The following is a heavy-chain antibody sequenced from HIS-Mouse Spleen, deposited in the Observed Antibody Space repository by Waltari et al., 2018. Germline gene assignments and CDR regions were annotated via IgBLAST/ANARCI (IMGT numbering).Heavy chain of an antibody. D-gene: IGHD6-13*01. CDR3: AREIPYSSSWYDWYFDL. V-gene: IGHV4-39*07. CDR1: AGSLSSISYY. Sequence: QLQLQASGPGLVKPSETLSLPCPVPAGSLSSISYYWVWIRQPPGKGLEWIGSIDYSGSTYYNPSLKSRVTISVDTSKNQFSLKLSSVTAADTAVYYCAREIPYSSSWYDWYFDLWGRGTLVTVSS. CDR2: IDYSGST. J-gene: IGHJ2*01.